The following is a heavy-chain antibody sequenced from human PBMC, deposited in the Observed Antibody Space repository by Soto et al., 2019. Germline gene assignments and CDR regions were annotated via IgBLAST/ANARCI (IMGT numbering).Heavy chain of an antibody. D-gene: IGHD6-19*01. CDR3: ARDPTSGWYNDFGI. CDR2: ISTSSSYI. Sequence: TGGSLILSCAASGFTFSNYNMNWVRQAPGKGLEWVSSISTSSSYIYYADSVKGRFTISRDNAKNSVYLQMNSLRAEDTAVYYCARDPTSGWYNDFGIWGQGTKVTVSS. J-gene: IGHJ3*02. CDR1: GFTFSNYN. V-gene: IGHV3-21*01.